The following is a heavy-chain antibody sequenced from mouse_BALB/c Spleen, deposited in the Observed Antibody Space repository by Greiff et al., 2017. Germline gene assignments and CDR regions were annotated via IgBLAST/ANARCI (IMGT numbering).Heavy chain of an antibody. CDR1: GFNIKDTY. V-gene: IGHV14-3*02. D-gene: IGHD1-2*01. J-gene: IGHJ4*01. CDR3: ASSLRLPSYYAMDY. CDR2: IDTANGNT. Sequence: VQLQQSGAELVKPGASVKLSCTASGFNIKDTYMHWVKQRPEQGLEWIGRIDTANGNTKYDPKFQGKATITADTSSNTAYLQLSSLTSEDTAVYYCASSLRLPSYYAMDYWGQGTSVTVSS.